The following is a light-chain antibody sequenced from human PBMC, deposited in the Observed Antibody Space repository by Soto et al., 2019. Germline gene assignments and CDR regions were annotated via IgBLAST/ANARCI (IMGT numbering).Light chain of an antibody. Sequence: EIVMTQSPATLSVSPGERATLSCRASQSVSSNLAWYQQKPGQAPRLLIYGASTRATGIPARFSGSGSGTEFTLTINSLQSEDFAVYYCQQYNYWPTFGQGTKVEIK. CDR2: GAS. CDR3: QQYNYWPT. CDR1: QSVSSN. J-gene: IGKJ1*01. V-gene: IGKV3-15*01.